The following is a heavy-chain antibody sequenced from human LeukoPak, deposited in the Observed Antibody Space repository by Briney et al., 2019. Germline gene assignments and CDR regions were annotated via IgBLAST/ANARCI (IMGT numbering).Heavy chain of an antibody. J-gene: IGHJ6*03. Sequence: ASVKVSCKASGYSFTDSYIHWVRQAPGQGLEWTGWINPNTGDTNYAQQFQGRGTMTRDTSISTAYMELSSLRSDDTAVYYCIMPHYYYYYMDVWGKGTTVTVSS. D-gene: IGHD2-2*01. V-gene: IGHV1-2*02. CDR3: IMPHYYYYYMDV. CDR1: GYSFTDSY. CDR2: INPNTGDT.